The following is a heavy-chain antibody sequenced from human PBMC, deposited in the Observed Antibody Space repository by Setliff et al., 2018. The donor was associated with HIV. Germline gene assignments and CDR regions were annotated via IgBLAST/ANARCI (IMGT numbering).Heavy chain of an antibody. V-gene: IGHV3-23*01. Sequence: LRLSCAASGFTFRSYALSWVRQAPGECLEWVSGISGSGISTYYADSVKGRFTISRDDYRDMLFLQMNSLIPEDTAIYYCAKPTSGLYPRSFDLWGQGTKVTVSS. CDR1: GFTFRSYA. CDR2: ISGSGIST. D-gene: IGHD1-26*01. J-gene: IGHJ3*01. CDR3: AKPTSGLYPRSFDL.